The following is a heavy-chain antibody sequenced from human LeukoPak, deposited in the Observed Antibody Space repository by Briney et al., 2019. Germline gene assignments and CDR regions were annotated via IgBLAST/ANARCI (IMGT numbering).Heavy chain of an antibody. CDR1: GYTFTGYY. V-gene: IGHV1-2*02. D-gene: IGHD4-11*01. CDR2: INPNSGGT. CDR3: ATVTPTVISIYDAFDI. J-gene: IGHJ3*02. Sequence: ASVKVSCKASGYTFTGYYMHWVRQAPGQGLGWMGWINPNSGGTNYAQKFQGRVTMTRDTSISTAYMELSRLRSDDTAVYYCATVTPTVISIYDAFDIWGQRTMVTVSS.